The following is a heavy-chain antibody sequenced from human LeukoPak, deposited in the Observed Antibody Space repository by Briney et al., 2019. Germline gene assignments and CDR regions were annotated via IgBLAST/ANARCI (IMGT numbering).Heavy chain of an antibody. Sequence: SATLSLTCSVSGGSIRSSYWSWVRQSPGEGLEWIGYIYDTGDTNYNPSLKSRITISVDPSKNQFSLRLSSVTAADTAVYYCARLRYGSGIGDVWGQGTTVTVSS. CDR2: IYDTGDT. CDR1: GGSIRSSY. J-gene: IGHJ6*02. V-gene: IGHV4-59*08. CDR3: ARLRYGSGIGDV. D-gene: IGHD3-10*01.